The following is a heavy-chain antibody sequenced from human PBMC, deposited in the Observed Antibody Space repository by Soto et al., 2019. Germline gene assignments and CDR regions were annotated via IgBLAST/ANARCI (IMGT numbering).Heavy chain of an antibody. Sequence: EVQLLESGGGLVQPGGSLRLSCAASGFTFSSYAMSWVRQAPGRGLEWVSSISGSGGSTYYADSVKGRFTISRDNSKNTLYLQMNSQRVEDTAVYYCAKTPRNGVVGSKNCFDPWGQGTLVTVSS. CDR3: AKTPRNGVVGSKNCFDP. CDR2: ISGSGGST. V-gene: IGHV3-23*01. J-gene: IGHJ5*02. D-gene: IGHD3-3*01. CDR1: GFTFSSYA.